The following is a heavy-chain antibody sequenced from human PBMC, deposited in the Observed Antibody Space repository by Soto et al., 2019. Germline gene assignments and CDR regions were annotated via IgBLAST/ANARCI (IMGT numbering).Heavy chain of an antibody. Sequence: VASVKVSCKASGYTFASYAMHWVRQAPGQRLEWMGWINAGNGNTKYSQKFQGRVTITRDTSASTAYMELSSLRSEDTAVYYCARNEKAALYYGMDVWGQGTTVTVSS. V-gene: IGHV1-3*01. CDR1: GYTFASYA. CDR3: ARNEKAALYYGMDV. J-gene: IGHJ6*02. CDR2: INAGNGNT. D-gene: IGHD6-13*01.